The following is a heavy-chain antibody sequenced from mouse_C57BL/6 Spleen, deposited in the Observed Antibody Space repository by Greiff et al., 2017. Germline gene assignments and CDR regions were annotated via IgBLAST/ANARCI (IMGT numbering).Heavy chain of an antibody. J-gene: IGHJ3*01. CDR1: GFTFSSYG. CDR3: AREEAY. V-gene: IGHV5-6*01. Sequence: EVNVVESGGDLVKPGGSLKLSCAASGFTFSSYGMSWVRQTPDKRLEWVATISSGGSYTYYPDSVKGRFTISRGNAKDTLYLQMSSLKSEDTAMYYCAREEAYWGQGTLVTVSA. CDR2: ISSGGSYT.